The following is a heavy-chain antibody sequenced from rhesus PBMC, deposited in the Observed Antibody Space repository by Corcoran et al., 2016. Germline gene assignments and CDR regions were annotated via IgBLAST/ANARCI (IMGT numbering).Heavy chain of an antibody. J-gene: IGHJ4*01. Sequence: QVQLLESGPGLVKPSETLSLTCAVSGYSISRGYYWGWIRQPPGKGLEWIGGIYCRGGGSYLKPSLKRRCTRAVGTAKSQFSLRLSAVTAADTAVYYCARVSNTGSFDYWGQGVLVTVSS. V-gene: IGHV4S14*01. CDR3: ARVSNTGSFDY. CDR1: GYSISRGYY. CDR2: IYCRGGGS. D-gene: IGHD4-23*01.